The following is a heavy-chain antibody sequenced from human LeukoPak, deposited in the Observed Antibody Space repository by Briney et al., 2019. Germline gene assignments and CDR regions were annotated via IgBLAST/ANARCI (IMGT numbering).Heavy chain of an antibody. CDR2: IYYSGRT. V-gene: IGHV4-39*01. J-gene: IGHJ5*02. Sequence: SETLSLTCTVSGGSLSSSRYYWGWIRQPPGKGLEWIGCIYYSGRTYYNPSLKSRVTISVETSKNQFSLKLSSVTAADTAVYYCARRSITMIVEYNWFDPRGQGTLVTVSS. CDR1: GGSLSSSRYY. CDR3: ARRSITMIVEYNWFDP. D-gene: IGHD3-22*01.